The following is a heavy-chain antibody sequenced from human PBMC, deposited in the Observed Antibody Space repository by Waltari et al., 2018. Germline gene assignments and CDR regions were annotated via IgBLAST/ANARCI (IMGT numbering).Heavy chain of an antibody. CDR3: ARELRFLEWLNQFDY. D-gene: IGHD3-3*01. V-gene: IGHV1-69*01. J-gene: IGHJ4*02. CDR2: IIPIFGTA. Sequence: QVQLVQSGAEVKKPGSSVKVSCKASGGTFSSYAISWVRQAPGQGLEWMGGIIPIFGTANYAQKVQGRVTITADESTSTAYMELSSLRAEDTAVYYCARELRFLEWLNQFDYWGQGTLVTVSS. CDR1: GGTFSSYA.